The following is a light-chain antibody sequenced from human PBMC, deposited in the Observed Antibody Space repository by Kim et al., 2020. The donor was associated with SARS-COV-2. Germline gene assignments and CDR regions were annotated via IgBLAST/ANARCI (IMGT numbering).Light chain of an antibody. CDR3: QQYYSTSYT. Sequence: DIQMTQSPSFLSASVGDRVTITCRASQGISNSLAWYQQKPGKAPKLLLYAASRLESGVPSRFSGSGSGTDYTLTISSLQPEDFATYYCQQYYSTSYTFGQGTKLEIK. CDR1: QGISNS. J-gene: IGKJ2*01. V-gene: IGKV1-NL1*01. CDR2: AAS.